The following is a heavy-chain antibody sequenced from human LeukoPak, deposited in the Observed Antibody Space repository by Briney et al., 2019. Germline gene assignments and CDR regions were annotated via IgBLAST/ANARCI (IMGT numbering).Heavy chain of an antibody. Sequence: GASVQVSCKASGYTFTSYYMHWVRQAPGQGLEWMGIINPSGGSTSYAQKFQGRVTMTRDTSTSTVYMELSSLRSEDTAVYYCARVVDTAMKNYYYYYMDVWGKGTTVTVSS. D-gene: IGHD5-18*01. CDR2: INPSGGST. V-gene: IGHV1-46*01. CDR1: GYTFTSYY. CDR3: ARVVDTAMKNYYYYYMDV. J-gene: IGHJ6*03.